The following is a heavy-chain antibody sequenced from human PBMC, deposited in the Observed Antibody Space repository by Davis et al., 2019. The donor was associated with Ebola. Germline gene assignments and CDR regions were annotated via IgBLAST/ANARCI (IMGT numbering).Heavy chain of an antibody. CDR2: IYPGDSDT. CDR3: SRHEGYYDSSGYYDY. V-gene: IGHV5-51*01. D-gene: IGHD3-22*01. Sequence: KVSCKGSGYSFTSYWIGWVRQMPGKGLEWMGIIYPGDSDTRYSPSFQGQVTISADKSISTAYLQWSSLKASDTAMYYCSRHEGYYDSSGYYDYWGQGTLVTVSS. CDR1: GYSFTSYW. J-gene: IGHJ4*02.